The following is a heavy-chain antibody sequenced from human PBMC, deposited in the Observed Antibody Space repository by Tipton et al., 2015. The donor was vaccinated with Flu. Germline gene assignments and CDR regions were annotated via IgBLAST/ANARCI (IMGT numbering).Heavy chain of an antibody. CDR3: ARDSVTIFGVVTYYYYYMDV. CDR2: IYTSGST. CDR1: GGSISSYY. V-gene: IGHV4-4*07. D-gene: IGHD3-3*01. J-gene: IGHJ6*03. Sequence: TLSLTCTVSGGSISSYYWSWIRQPAGKGLEWIGRIYTSGSTNYNPSLKSRVTMSVDTSKNQFSLKLSSVTAADTAVYYCARDSVTIFGVVTYYYYYMDVWGKGTTVTVSS.